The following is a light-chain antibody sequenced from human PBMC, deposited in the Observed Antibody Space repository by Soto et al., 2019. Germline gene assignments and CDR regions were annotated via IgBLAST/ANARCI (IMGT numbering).Light chain of an antibody. CDR2: GAS. CDR1: QSVNTN. V-gene: IGKV3-15*01. Sequence: EIGMTQSPATLSVSPGDRATLSCRASQSVNTNLAWYQQKPGQAPRLLIYGASTRATCIPARFSGGGSGTEFTLTISSLQSADFAVYSCTQYHIWPRTFGQGTKVEIK. CDR3: TQYHIWPRT. J-gene: IGKJ1*01.